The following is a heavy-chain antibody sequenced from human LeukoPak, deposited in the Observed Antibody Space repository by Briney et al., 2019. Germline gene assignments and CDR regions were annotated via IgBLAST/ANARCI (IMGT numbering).Heavy chain of an antibody. CDR1: GGSISSYY. J-gene: IGHJ4*02. CDR2: IYHSGST. V-gene: IGHV4-38-2*02. D-gene: IGHD6-19*01. Sequence: SETLSLTCTVSGGSISSYYWSWIRQPPGKGLEWIGSIYHSGSTYYNPSLKSRVTISVDTSKNHFSLKMSSVTAADTAVYFCARDIAVAGYYFDYWGQGTLVTVSS. CDR3: ARDIAVAGYYFDY.